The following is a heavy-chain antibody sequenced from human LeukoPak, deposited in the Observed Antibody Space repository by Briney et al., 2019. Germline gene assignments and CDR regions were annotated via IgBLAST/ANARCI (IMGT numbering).Heavy chain of an antibody. D-gene: IGHD4/OR15-4a*01. Sequence: HPGGSLRLSCVASGFTFSTYGMSWVRQAPGKGLEWVSPIRGSGGSRYYADSVKGRFTISRDNSKNTLYVQMNSRRAEHPAVYYCARLAGAYSHPYDYWGQGTLVTVSS. J-gene: IGHJ4*02. V-gene: IGHV3-23*01. CDR2: IRGSGGSR. CDR3: ARLAGAYSHPYDY. CDR1: GFTFSTYG.